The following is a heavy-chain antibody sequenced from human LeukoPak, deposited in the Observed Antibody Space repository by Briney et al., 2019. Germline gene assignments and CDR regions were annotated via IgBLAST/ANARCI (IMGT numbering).Heavy chain of an antibody. CDR3: ARLLSTVTADNWFDP. V-gene: IGHV1-2*06. CDR2: INPNSGGT. Sequence: ASVKVSCKASGYTFTGYYMHWVRQAPGQGLEWMGRINPNSGGTNYAQKFQGRVTMTRDTSISTAYMELSRLRSDDTAVYYCARLLSTVTADNWFDPWGQGTLVTVSS. D-gene: IGHD4-11*01. J-gene: IGHJ5*02. CDR1: GYTFTGYY.